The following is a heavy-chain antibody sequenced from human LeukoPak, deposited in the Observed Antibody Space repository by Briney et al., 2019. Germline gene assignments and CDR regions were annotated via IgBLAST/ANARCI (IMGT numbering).Heavy chain of an antibody. Sequence: SVKVSCKASGGTFSSYAISWVRQAPGQGLEWMGRIIPILGIANYAQKFQGRVTITADKSTSTAYMELSSLRSEDTAVYYCAREVVLRFLEWPNWFDPWGQGTLVTVSS. CDR3: AREVVLRFLEWPNWFDP. J-gene: IGHJ5*02. CDR2: IIPILGIA. V-gene: IGHV1-69*04. CDR1: GGTFSSYA. D-gene: IGHD3-3*01.